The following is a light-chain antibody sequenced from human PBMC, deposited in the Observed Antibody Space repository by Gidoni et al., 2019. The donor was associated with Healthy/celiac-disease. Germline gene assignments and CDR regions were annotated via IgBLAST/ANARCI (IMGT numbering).Light chain of an antibody. Sequence: ELVMTQSPATLSVSPGERATLSCRASQSVSSNLAWYQQKPGPAPRLLIYGASTRATGIPARFSGSGSGTEFTLTISSLQSEDFAVYYCQQYNNWPRTFGQGTKVEIK. CDR3: QQYNNWPRT. CDR1: QSVSSN. J-gene: IGKJ1*01. CDR2: GAS. V-gene: IGKV3-15*01.